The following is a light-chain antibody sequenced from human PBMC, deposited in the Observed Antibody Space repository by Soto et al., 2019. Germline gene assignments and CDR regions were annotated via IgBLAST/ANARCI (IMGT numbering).Light chain of an antibody. Sequence: DIQMTQSPSSVSASVGDRVTITCRASQGISSYLAWYQQRPGSAPKLLIYAASSFQSGVPSRFNGIGSGKYFALTIRSLQSEDCADYYCQQAISVPESFGPGTNVHS. CDR2: AAS. CDR1: QGISSY. J-gene: IGKJ3*01. V-gene: IGKV1-12*01. CDR3: QQAISVPES.